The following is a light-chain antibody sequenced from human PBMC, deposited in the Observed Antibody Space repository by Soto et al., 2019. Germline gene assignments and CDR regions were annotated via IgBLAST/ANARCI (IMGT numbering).Light chain of an antibody. Sequence: DIQMTQSPSTLSASVGDRVTITCRASQSIRNWLAWYQQKPGKAPKLLIYDASSLESGVPSRFSGSGSGTDFTLTISSLQPEDFATYYCQQFNNYITFGQGTRLEIK. J-gene: IGKJ5*01. CDR3: QQFNNYIT. CDR1: QSIRNW. V-gene: IGKV1-5*01. CDR2: DAS.